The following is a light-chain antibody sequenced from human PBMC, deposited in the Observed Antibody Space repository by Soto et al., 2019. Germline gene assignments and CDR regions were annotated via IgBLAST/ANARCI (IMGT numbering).Light chain of an antibody. CDR2: DAS. V-gene: IGKV3-20*01. J-gene: IGKJ5*01. CDR1: QSVSSY. Sequence: EIVLTQSPATLSLSPGERATLSCRASQSVSSYLAWYQQKPGQAPRLLMSDASNRATGIPARFSGSGSGTDFTLTISRLEPEDFAVYYCQQYGSSLITFGQGTRLEIK. CDR3: QQYGSSLIT.